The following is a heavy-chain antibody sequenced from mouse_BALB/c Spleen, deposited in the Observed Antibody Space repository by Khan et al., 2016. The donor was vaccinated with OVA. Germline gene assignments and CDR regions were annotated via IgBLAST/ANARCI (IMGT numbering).Heavy chain of an antibody. Sequence: VQLQQSGTVLARPGASVKMSCKASGYSFTSYLIHWVKQRPGQGLEWIGDIYPGNSDTSYNQKFKDKAKLTAGKSASTAYMELSNLTNEDSAVYYCTRGGYSSFAYWGQGTLVTVSA. J-gene: IGHJ3*01. CDR1: GYSFTSYL. V-gene: IGHV1-5*01. CDR2: IYPGNSDT. D-gene: IGHD1-3*01. CDR3: TRGGYSSFAY.